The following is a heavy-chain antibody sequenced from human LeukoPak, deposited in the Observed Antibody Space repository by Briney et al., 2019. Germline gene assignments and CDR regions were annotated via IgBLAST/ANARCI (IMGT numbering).Heavy chain of an antibody. CDR3: AHRTDYGDYALIGAFDI. V-gene: IGHV2-5*02. J-gene: IGHJ3*02. Sequence: SGPTLVNPTQTLTLTCTFSGFSLSTSGVGVGWIRQPPGKALEWLALIYWDDDKRYSPSLKSRLTITKDTSKNQVVLTMTNMDPVDTATYYCAHRTDYGDYALIGAFDIWGQGTMVTVSS. CDR1: GFSLSTSGVG. D-gene: IGHD4-17*01. CDR2: IYWDDDK.